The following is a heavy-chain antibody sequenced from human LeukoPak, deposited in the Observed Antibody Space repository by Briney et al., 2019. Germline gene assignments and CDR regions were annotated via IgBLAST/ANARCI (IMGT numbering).Heavy chain of an antibody. D-gene: IGHD3-22*01. CDR1: GGSFSGYY. Sequence: SETLSLTCAVYGGSFSGYYWSWIRQPPGKGLEWIGEINHSGSANYNPSLKSRVTISVDTSKNQFSLKLSSVTAADTAVYYCARDTYYYDSSGYWADYWGQGTLVTVSS. CDR3: ARDTYYYDSSGYWADY. J-gene: IGHJ4*02. V-gene: IGHV4-34*01. CDR2: INHSGSA.